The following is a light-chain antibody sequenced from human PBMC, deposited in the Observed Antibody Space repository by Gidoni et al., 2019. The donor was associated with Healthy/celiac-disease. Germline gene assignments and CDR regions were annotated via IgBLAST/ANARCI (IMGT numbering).Light chain of an antibody. Sequence: VMTQSPATLSVSPGERATLSCRASQTVNTNLAWYQQKPGQAPSLLIYGASTRATGIPARFSGSGSGTEFTLTISSLQSEDFAVYYCQQYNNWPPWTFGQG. CDR3: QQYNNWPPWT. CDR2: GAS. CDR1: QTVNTN. V-gene: IGKV3-15*01. J-gene: IGKJ1*01.